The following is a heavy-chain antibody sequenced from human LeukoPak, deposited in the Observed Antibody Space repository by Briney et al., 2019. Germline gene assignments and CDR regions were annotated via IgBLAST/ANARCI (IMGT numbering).Heavy chain of an antibody. CDR1: GGSISSSSYY. D-gene: IGHD1-26*01. CDR2: IYYSGST. Sequence: QSSETLSLTCTVSGGSISSSSYYWGWIRQPPGKGLEWIGRIYYSGSTNYNPSLKSRVTISVDTSKNQFSLKLSSVTAADTAVYYCARVGGYQAYFDYWGQGTLVTVSS. CDR3: ARVGGYQAYFDY. V-gene: IGHV4-39*07. J-gene: IGHJ4*02.